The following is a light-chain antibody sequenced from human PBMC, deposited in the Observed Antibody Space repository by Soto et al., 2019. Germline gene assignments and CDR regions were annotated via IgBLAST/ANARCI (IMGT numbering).Light chain of an antibody. CDR1: QSVGDTY. Sequence: EIVLTQSPGTLSLSPGERATLSCRASQSVGDTYLAWYQQKPGQAPRLLMYSTSIRATGIPDRFSGSGSGTDFTLTISRLDPEDFAVYYCQHYDRAPMWTFGQGTKV. CDR2: STS. CDR3: QHYDRAPMWT. J-gene: IGKJ1*01. V-gene: IGKV3-20*01.